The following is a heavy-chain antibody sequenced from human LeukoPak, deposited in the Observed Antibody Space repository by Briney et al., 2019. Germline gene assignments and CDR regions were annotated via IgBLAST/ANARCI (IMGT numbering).Heavy chain of an antibody. V-gene: IGHV1-2*02. J-gene: IGHJ4*02. CDR2: ISPTSGGT. CDR3: ARGYYGSSGYYRFDY. CDR1: GYTFTGYY. Sequence: ASVKVSCKASGYTFTGYYMHWVRQAPGQGLEWMGWISPTSGGTNYAQKFQGRVTMTRDTSISTAYMELSRLRSDDTAVYYCARGYYGSSGYYRFDYWGQGTLVTVSS. D-gene: IGHD3-22*01.